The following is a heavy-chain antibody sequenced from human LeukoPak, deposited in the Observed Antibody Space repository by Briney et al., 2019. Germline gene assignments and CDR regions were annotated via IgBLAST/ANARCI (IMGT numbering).Heavy chain of an antibody. V-gene: IGHV4-59*01. CDR1: GGSISSYY. D-gene: IGHD3/OR15-3a*01. CDR2: IYYSGST. J-gene: IGHJ5*02. CDR3: ARTNLWAGFRFDP. Sequence: SETLSLTCTVSGGSISSYYWSWTRQPPGKGLEWIGYIYYSGSTNYNPSLKSRVTISVDTSKNQFSLKLSSVTAADTAVYYCARTNLWAGFRFDPWGQGTLVTVSS.